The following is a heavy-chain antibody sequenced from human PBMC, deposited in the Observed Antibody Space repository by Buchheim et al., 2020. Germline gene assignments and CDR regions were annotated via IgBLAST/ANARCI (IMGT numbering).Heavy chain of an antibody. CDR2: IKQDGSEK. D-gene: IGHD3-10*01. CDR3: ARDMGPYHYYGMDV. Sequence: EVQLVESGGGLVQPGGSLRLSCAASGFTFSSYWMSWDRQAPGKGLEWVANIKQDGSEKYYVDSVKGRFTISRDNAKKSLYLQMNSLRAEDTAVYYCARDMGPYHYYGMDVWGQGTT. CDR1: GFTFSSYW. V-gene: IGHV3-7*01. J-gene: IGHJ6*02.